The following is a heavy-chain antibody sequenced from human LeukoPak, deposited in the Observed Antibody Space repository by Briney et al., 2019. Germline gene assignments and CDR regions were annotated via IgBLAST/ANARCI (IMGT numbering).Heavy chain of an antibody. V-gene: IGHV3-48*01. CDR1: GFTFSSYS. J-gene: IGHJ4*02. D-gene: IGHD2-21*02. Sequence: QPGGSLRLSCAASGFTFSSYSMNWVRQAPGKGLEWVSYISSSSGTIYYADSVKGRFTISRDNAKNSLYLQMNSLRAEDTAVYYCARDVVVTAPHFDYWGQGTLVTVSS. CDR2: ISSSSGTI. CDR3: ARDVVVTAPHFDY.